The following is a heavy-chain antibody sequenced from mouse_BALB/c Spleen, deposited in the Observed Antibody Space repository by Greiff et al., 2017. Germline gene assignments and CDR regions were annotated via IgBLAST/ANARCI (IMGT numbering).Heavy chain of an antibody. CDR1: GFTFSSYA. Sequence: EVKLVESGGGLVKPGGSLKLSCAASGFTFSSYAMSWVRQTPEKRLEWVASISSGGSTYYPDSVKGRFTISRDNARNILYLQMSSLRSEDTAMYYCAREYGNWWNYWGQGTTLTVSS. V-gene: IGHV5-6-5*01. J-gene: IGHJ2*01. D-gene: IGHD2-10*02. CDR2: ISSGGST. CDR3: AREYGNWWNY.